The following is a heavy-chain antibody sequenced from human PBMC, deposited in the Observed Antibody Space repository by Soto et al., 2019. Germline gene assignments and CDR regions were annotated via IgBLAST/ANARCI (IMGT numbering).Heavy chain of an antibody. J-gene: IGHJ4*02. V-gene: IGHV4-4*02. CDR1: GGSISSSNW. D-gene: IGHD2-2*02. Sequence: QVQLQESGPGLVKPSGTLSLTCAVSGGSISSSNWWSWVRQPPGKGLEWIGEIYHSGSTNYNPSLKSRVTISVDKSKHQFSLKLSSVTAADTAVYYCARERYLVVVPAAIGKYFDYWGQGTLVIVSS. CDR3: ARERYLVVVPAAIGKYFDY. CDR2: IYHSGST.